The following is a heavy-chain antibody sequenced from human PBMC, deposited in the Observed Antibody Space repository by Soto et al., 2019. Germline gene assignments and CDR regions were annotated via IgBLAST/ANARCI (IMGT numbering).Heavy chain of an antibody. Sequence: QVQLQQWGAGLLKPSETLSLTCAVYGGSFSGYYWTWIRQSPEKGLEWLGEVNHSGTTYYNPSLTTRITISVHTPKNQFSMKMSSVTAEDTAVYYCARGIVYCSSIHCNSSRRLRFDSWGQGTLVTVSS. CDR2: VNHSGTT. J-gene: IGHJ4*02. D-gene: IGHD2-2*01. CDR1: GGSFSGYY. CDR3: ARGIVYCSSIHCNSSRRLRFDS. V-gene: IGHV4-34*01.